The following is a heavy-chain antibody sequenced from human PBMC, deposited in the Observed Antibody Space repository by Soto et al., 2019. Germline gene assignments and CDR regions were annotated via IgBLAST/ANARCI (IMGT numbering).Heavy chain of an antibody. CDR1: GFTFDSYD. D-gene: IGHD1-26*01. J-gene: IGHJ4*02. CDR3: AKQLGGTNSPLDH. Sequence: QARGSLRLSCAASGFTFDSYDMSWVRQAPGKGLEWVSAISGSGVSTYYADSVKGRFTISRDNSKNTLYLQMNSLRAEDTAVYFCAKQLGGTNSPLDHWGQGTLVTVSS. V-gene: IGHV3-23*01. CDR2: ISGSGVST.